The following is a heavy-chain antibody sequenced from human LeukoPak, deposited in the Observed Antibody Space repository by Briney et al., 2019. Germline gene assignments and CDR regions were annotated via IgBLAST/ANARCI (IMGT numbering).Heavy chain of an antibody. CDR2: IVGSGGST. J-gene: IGHJ4*02. Sequence: GSRRLSCAVSGFTFSGYAMSWVRQAPGEGLEWVSAIVGSGGSTHYADSVKGRFTISRDNSKNTLYLQMNSLRAEDTAVYYCAKDQAGSLVSGSYSFDYWGQGTLVTVSS. CDR3: AKDQAGSLVSGSYSFDY. CDR1: GFTFSGYA. V-gene: IGHV3-23*01. D-gene: IGHD3-10*01.